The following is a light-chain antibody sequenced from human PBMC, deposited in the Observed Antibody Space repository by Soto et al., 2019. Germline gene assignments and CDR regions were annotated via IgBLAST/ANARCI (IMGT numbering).Light chain of an antibody. Sequence: QSVLTQPPSVSGAPGQRVTISCTGSSSNIGAGCDVHWYQQLPGTAPKLLIYGNSNRPSGVPDRFSGSKSGTSASLAITGLQAEDEADYYCQSYDSSLSGYVFGTGTKLTVL. V-gene: IGLV1-40*01. CDR3: QSYDSSLSGYV. CDR1: SSNIGAGCD. J-gene: IGLJ1*01. CDR2: GNS.